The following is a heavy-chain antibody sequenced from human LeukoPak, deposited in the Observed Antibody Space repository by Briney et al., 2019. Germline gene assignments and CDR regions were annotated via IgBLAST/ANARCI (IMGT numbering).Heavy chain of an antibody. CDR2: IYTSGST. CDR1: GGSFSGYY. V-gene: IGHV4-59*10. CDR3: ARSRPDKDRDMAFDY. D-gene: IGHD5-24*01. Sequence: SETLSLTCAVYGGSFSGYYWSWIRQPAGKGLEWIGRIYTSGSTNYNPSLKSRVTMSVDTSKNQFSLKLSSVTAADTAVYYCARSRPDKDRDMAFDYWGQGTLVTVSS. J-gene: IGHJ4*02.